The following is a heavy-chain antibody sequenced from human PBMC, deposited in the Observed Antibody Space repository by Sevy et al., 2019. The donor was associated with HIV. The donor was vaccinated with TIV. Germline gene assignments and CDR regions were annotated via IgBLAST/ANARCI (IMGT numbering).Heavy chain of an antibody. Sequence: GGSLRLSCAASGFTFGSYAMSWVRQAPGKGLEWVSAISGSGGSTYYADSVKGRFTISRDNSKDTLYLQMNSLRAEDTAVYYCAKGARCSGGRCHSRGAFDIWGQGTMVTVSS. CDR2: ISGSGGST. D-gene: IGHD2-15*01. V-gene: IGHV3-23*01. CDR1: GFTFGSYA. J-gene: IGHJ3*02. CDR3: AKGARCSGGRCHSRGAFDI.